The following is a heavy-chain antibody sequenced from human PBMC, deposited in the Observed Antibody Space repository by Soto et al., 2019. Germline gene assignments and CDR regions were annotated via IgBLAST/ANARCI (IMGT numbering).Heavy chain of an antibody. CDR1: GFTFSSYA. D-gene: IGHD3-22*01. CDR3: AKDRNYDSSGYYYLNDAFDI. CDR2: ISGSGGST. J-gene: IGHJ3*02. V-gene: IGHV3-23*01. Sequence: GSLRLSCAASGFTFSSYAMSWVRQAPGKGLEWVSAISGSGGSTYYADSVKGRFTISRDNSKNTLYLQMNSLRAEDTAVYYCAKDRNYDSSGYYYLNDAFDIWGQGTMVTVSS.